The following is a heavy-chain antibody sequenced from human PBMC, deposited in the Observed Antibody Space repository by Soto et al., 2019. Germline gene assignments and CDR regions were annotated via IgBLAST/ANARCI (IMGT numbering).Heavy chain of an antibody. Sequence: PSETLSLTCTVSGGSINSGGYYWNWIRPHTGKGLKEIGYIYYSGSTNYNPSLKSRVTISVDTSKNQFSLKLSSVTAADTAVYYCARVRGSWSNEFDYWGQGTLVTVSS. J-gene: IGHJ4*02. CDR1: GGSINSGGYY. CDR3: ARVRGSWSNEFDY. CDR2: IYYSGST. V-gene: IGHV4-61*08. D-gene: IGHD6-13*01.